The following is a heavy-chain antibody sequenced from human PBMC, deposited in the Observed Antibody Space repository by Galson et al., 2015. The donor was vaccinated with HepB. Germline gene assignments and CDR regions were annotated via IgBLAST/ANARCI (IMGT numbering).Heavy chain of an antibody. Sequence: LRLSCAASGFTFGDYAMSWFRQAPGKGLEWVGFIRSKAYGGTTEYAASVKGRFTISRDDSKSIAYLQMNSLKTEDTAVYYCTRVGRKWELPVWYFDLWGRGTLVTVSS. CDR3: TRVGRKWELPVWYFDL. CDR1: GFTFGDYA. J-gene: IGHJ2*01. CDR2: IRSKAYGGTT. D-gene: IGHD1-26*01. V-gene: IGHV3-49*03.